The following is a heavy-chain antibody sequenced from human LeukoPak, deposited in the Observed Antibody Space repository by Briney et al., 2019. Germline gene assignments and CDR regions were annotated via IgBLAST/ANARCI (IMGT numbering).Heavy chain of an antibody. V-gene: IGHV1-2*02. CDR1: GYTFTAYY. Sequence: ASVKVSCKAPGYTFTAYYMHWVRQAPGQGLEWMGWINPNSGGTNYAQKFQGRVTMTRDTSISTAYMELSRLRSDDTAVYYCARDQYSSAVDYWGQGTLVTVSS. CDR2: INPNSGGT. J-gene: IGHJ4*02. CDR3: ARDQYSSAVDY. D-gene: IGHD6-19*01.